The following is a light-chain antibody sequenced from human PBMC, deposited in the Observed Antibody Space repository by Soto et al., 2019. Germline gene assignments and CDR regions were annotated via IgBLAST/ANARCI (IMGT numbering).Light chain of an antibody. V-gene: IGLV1-47*01. CDR1: SSNIGSNY. CDR2: ENN. J-gene: IGLJ2*01. Sequence: QLVLTQPPSASGTPGQRVTISCSGSSSNIGSNYVYWYQQLPGTAPKLLIYENNQRPSGVPARFSGSKSGTSASLAISGLRSEDDTDYYCAAWDDSLSQTVFGGGTKLTVL. CDR3: AAWDDSLSQTV.